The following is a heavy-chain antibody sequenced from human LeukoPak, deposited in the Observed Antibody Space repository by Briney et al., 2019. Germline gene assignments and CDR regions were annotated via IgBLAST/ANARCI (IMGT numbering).Heavy chain of an antibody. CDR1: GFTFSSYS. D-gene: IGHD4-17*01. V-gene: IGHV3-21*04. Sequence: GGSLRLSCAASGFTFSSYSMNWVRQAPGKGLEWVSSISSSSSYIYYADSVKGRFTISRDNAKNSLYLRMNSLRAEDTAVYYCARVTTYGDYLDYWGQGTLVTVSS. CDR2: ISSSSSYI. CDR3: ARVTTYGDYLDY. J-gene: IGHJ4*02.